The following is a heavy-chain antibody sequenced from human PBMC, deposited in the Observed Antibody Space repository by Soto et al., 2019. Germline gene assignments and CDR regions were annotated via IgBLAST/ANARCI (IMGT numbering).Heavy chain of an antibody. CDR1: GYTFTSYD. J-gene: IGHJ6*02. CDR2: MNPNSGNT. D-gene: IGHD3-3*01. Sequence: GASVKVSCKASGYTFTSYDINWLRQATGQGLEWMGWMNPNSGNTGYAQKFQGRVTMTRNTSISTAYMELSSLRSEDTAVYYRARGYLSDYDFWSGSLSGDYYGMDVWGQGTTVTVSS. V-gene: IGHV1-8*01. CDR3: ARGYLSDYDFWSGSLSGDYYGMDV.